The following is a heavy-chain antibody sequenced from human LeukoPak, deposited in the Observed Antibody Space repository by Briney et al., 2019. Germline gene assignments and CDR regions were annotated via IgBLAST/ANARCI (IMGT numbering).Heavy chain of an antibody. D-gene: IGHD4-17*01. Sequence: PGGSLTLSCVASGFTFRSYAMHWVRQAPGKGLEWVALISDDGSKKYNADSVKGRFAISRDNSKNTLHLQTSRLRVEDTAVYYCAKDEGYGDFVGWLDSWGQGTLVTVSS. V-gene: IGHV3-30*18. J-gene: IGHJ5*01. CDR1: GFTFRSYA. CDR2: ISDDGSKK. CDR3: AKDEGYGDFVGWLDS.